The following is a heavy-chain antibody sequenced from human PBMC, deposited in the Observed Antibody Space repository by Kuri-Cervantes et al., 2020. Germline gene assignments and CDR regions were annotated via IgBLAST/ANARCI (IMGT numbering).Heavy chain of an antibody. CDR1: GYSISSGYY. Sequence: SQTLSLTCAVSGYSISSGYYWGWIRQPPGKGLEWIGSIYHSGSTYYNPSLKSRVTISVDTSKNQLSLKLSSVTAADTAVYYCARGIPDCSSTSCSREGYYYYYMDVWGKGTTVTVSS. D-gene: IGHD2-2*01. V-gene: IGHV4-38-2*01. J-gene: IGHJ6*03. CDR3: ARGIPDCSSTSCSREGYYYYYMDV. CDR2: IYHSGST.